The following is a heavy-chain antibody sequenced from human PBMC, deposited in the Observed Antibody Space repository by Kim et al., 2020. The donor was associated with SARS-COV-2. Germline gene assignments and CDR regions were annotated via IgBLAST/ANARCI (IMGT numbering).Heavy chain of an antibody. CDR3: ARDSYGAGAYYYGMDV. D-gene: IGHD3-10*01. CDR2: IYYSGSS. CDR1: GGSISSGDYY. V-gene: IGHV4-30-4*01. J-gene: IGHJ6*02. Sequence: SETLSLTCTVSGGSISSGDYYWSWIRQPPGKVLEWIGYIYYSGSSHYNPSLESRVTISVYTSKNQFSLMLSSVTAADTAVYYCARDSYGAGAYYYGMDVWGQGTTVTVSS.